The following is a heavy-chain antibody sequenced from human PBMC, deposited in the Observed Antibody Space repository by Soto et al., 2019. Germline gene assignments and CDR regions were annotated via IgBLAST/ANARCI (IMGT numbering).Heavy chain of an antibody. J-gene: IGHJ4*02. D-gene: IGHD2-2*01. CDR1: GFTFSSYA. Sequence: GGSLRLSCAASGFTFSSYAMSWVRQAPGKGLEWVSAISGSGGSTYYADSVKGRFTISRDNSKNTLYLQMNSLRAEDTAVYYCAKDPRDIVVVPAVTYFDYWGQGTLVTVS. V-gene: IGHV3-23*01. CDR2: ISGSGGST. CDR3: AKDPRDIVVVPAVTYFDY.